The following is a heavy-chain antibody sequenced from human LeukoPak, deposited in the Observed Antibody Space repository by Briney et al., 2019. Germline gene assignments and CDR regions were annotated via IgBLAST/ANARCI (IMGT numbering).Heavy chain of an antibody. CDR2: IYTSGST. CDR1: GGSISSYY. D-gene: IGHD5-18*01. Sequence: SETLSLTCTVSGGSISSYYWSWIRQPPGKGLEWIGYIYTSGSTNYNPSLKSRVTISVDTSKNQFSLKLSSVTAADTAVYYCARHSSQLWGFDPWGQGTLVTVSS. J-gene: IGHJ5*02. V-gene: IGHV4-4*09. CDR3: ARHSSQLWGFDP.